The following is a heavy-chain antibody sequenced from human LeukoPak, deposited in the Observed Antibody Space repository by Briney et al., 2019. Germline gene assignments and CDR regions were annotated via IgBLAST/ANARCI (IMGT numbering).Heavy chain of an antibody. CDR2: ISYDGSNK. Sequence: GRSLRLSCAASGFTFCSYGMHWVRQAPGKGLEWVAIISYDGSNKYYADSVKGRFTISRDNSKNTLYLQMNSLRAEDTAVYYCAKDGYDSVLSGYWGQGTLVTVSS. CDR3: AKDGYDSVLSGY. J-gene: IGHJ4*02. CDR1: GFTFCSYG. D-gene: IGHD3-22*01. V-gene: IGHV3-30*18.